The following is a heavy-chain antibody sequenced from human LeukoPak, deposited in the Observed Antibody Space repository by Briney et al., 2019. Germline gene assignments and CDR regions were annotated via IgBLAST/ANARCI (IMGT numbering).Heavy chain of an antibody. Sequence: GASVKVSCKASGYTFTSYGISWVRQAPGQGLEWMGWISAYNGNTNYAQKLQGRVTMTTDTSTSTAYMELRSLRSDDTAVYYCARGPPRNYYGSGSYYRYYFDYWGQGTLVTVSS. V-gene: IGHV1-18*01. CDR3: ARGPPRNYYGSGSYYRYYFDY. CDR1: GYTFTSYG. D-gene: IGHD3-10*01. J-gene: IGHJ4*02. CDR2: ISAYNGNT.